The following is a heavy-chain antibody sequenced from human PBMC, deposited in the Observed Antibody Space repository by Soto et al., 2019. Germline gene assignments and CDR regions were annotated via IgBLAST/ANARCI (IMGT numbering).Heavy chain of an antibody. J-gene: IGHJ2*01. Sequence: GGSLRLSCAAFGFTFSSYAMHWVRQAPGKGLEWVAVISYDGSNKYYADSEKGRFTISRDNSKNTLYLQMNSLRAEDTAVYYCARDNYYGSGSYYSPYWYFDLWGRGTLVTVSS. CDR1: GFTFSSYA. D-gene: IGHD3-10*01. CDR2: ISYDGSNK. V-gene: IGHV3-30-3*01. CDR3: ARDNYYGSGSYYSPYWYFDL.